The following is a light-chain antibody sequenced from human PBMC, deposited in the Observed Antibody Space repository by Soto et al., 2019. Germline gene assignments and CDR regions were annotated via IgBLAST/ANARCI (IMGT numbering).Light chain of an antibody. J-gene: IGLJ2*01. V-gene: IGLV7-46*01. CDR2: DTS. Sequence: QAVVTQESSLTVSPGGTVTLTCGSSTGAVTSGHYPYWFQQRPGQAPKTLIYDTSSKHSWTPARFSDSLLGGRAALTLAGAQPEDEADYYCLLSFSDGRGIFGGGTKLTVL. CDR3: LLSFSDGRGI. CDR1: TGAVTSGHY.